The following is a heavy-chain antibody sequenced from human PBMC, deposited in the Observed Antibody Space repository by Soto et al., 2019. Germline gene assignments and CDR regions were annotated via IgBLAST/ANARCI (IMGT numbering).Heavy chain of an antibody. CDR3: ARERSSSWYSGGDY. CDR1: GFTFSSYS. Sequence: EVQLVESGGGLVKPGGSLRLSCAASGFTFSSYSMNWVRQAPGKGREWVSSISSSSSYIYYADSVKGRFTISRDNAKNSLYQQINSLRAEDTAVYYCARERSSSWYSGGDYWGQGTLVTVSS. V-gene: IGHV3-21*01. J-gene: IGHJ4*02. D-gene: IGHD6-13*01. CDR2: ISSSSSYI.